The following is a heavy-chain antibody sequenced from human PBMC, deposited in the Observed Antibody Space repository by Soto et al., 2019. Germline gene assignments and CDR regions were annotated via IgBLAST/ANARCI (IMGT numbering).Heavy chain of an antibody. J-gene: IGHJ4*02. CDR2: INPSGGST. V-gene: IGHV1-46*03. D-gene: IGHD3-22*01. Sequence: ASVKVSCKASGYTFTSYYMHWVRQAPGQGLEWMGIINPSGGSTSYAQKFQGRVTMTRDTSTSTVYMELSSLRSEDTAVYYCARDLRYYDRSGYLGYWGQGTLVTVSS. CDR3: ARDLRYYDRSGYLGY. CDR1: GYTFTSYY.